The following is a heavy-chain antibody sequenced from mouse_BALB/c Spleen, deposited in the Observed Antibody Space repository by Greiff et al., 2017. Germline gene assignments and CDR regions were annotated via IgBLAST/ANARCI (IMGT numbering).Heavy chain of an antibody. V-gene: IGHV1-67*01. CDR2: ISTYYGNT. CDR3: GRNGIGALDYAMDY. Sequence: VQLQQSGPELVRPGVSVKISCKGSGYTFTDYAMHWVKQSHAKSLEWIGVISTYYGNTNYNQKFKGKATMTVDKSSSTAYMELARLTSEDSAIFYCGRNGIGALDYAMDYWGQGTSVTVSS. CDR1: GYTFTDYA. D-gene: IGHD2-1*01. J-gene: IGHJ4*01.